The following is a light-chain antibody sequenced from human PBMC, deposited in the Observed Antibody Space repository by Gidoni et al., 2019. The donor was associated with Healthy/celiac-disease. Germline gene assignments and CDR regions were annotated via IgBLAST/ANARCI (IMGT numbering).Light chain of an antibody. CDR1: KSISSY. J-gene: IGKJ4*01. V-gene: IGKV1-39*01. CDR3: QQSYSTLLT. CDR2: AAS. Sequence: DIQMTQSPSSLSASVGDIVTITCRASKSISSYLNWYQQKPGKAPKLLIYAASSLQSGVPSRFSGSGSGTDFTLTISSMQTEDFATYYCQQSYSTLLTVGGGTKVEIK.